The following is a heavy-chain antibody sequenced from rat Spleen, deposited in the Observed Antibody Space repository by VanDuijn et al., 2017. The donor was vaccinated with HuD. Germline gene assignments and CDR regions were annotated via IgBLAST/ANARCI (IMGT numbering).Heavy chain of an antibody. Sequence: EVQLVESGGGLVQPGRSMKLSCAASGFTFSNYYMAWVRQAPTKGLEWVATIIYDGNRTYYRDSVKGRFTISRDNAKSTLYLQMNSLRSEDTATYYCTRGYDGTYYYVNWFAYWGQGTLVTVSS. CDR2: IIYDGNRT. D-gene: IGHD1-12*02. V-gene: IGHV5-22*01. J-gene: IGHJ3*01. CDR1: GFTFSNYY. CDR3: TRGYDGTYYYVNWFAY.